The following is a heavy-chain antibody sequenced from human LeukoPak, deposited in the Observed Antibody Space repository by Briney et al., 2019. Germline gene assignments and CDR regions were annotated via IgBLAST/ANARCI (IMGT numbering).Heavy chain of an antibody. CDR1: GFTFSSYE. Sequence: GRSLRLSCAASGFTFSSYEMNWVRQAPGKGLEWVSYISSSGNTIYYADSVKGRFTISRDNAKNSLYLQMNSLRAEDTAVYYCARDIINSDFWSAYYDCWGQGTLVTVSS. J-gene: IGHJ4*02. CDR3: ARDIINSDFWSAYYDC. D-gene: IGHD3-3*01. V-gene: IGHV3-48*03. CDR2: ISSSGNTI.